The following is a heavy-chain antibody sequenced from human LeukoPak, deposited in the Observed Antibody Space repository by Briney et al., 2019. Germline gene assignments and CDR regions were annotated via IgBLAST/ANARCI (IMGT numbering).Heavy chain of an antibody. CDR3: ARDPYYYGSGSYGEHSDY. Sequence: GGSLRLSCAASGFTFSSYIMNWVRQAPGKGLEWVSSISSSSSYIYYADSVKGRFTISRDNAKNSLYLQMNSLRAEDTAVYYCARDPYYYGSGSYGEHSDYWGQGTLVTVSS. J-gene: IGHJ4*02. CDR2: ISSSSSYI. V-gene: IGHV3-21*01. CDR1: GFTFSSYI. D-gene: IGHD3-10*01.